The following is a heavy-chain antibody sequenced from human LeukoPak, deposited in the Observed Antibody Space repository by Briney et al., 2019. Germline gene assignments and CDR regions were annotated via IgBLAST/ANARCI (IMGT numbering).Heavy chain of an antibody. J-gene: IGHJ6*03. Sequence: GGSLRLSCAASGFTFDDYGMSWVRQAPGKGLEWVSGINWNGGSTGYADSVKGRFTISRDNAKNSLYLQMNSLRAEDTALYYCARGTLRLVFYYYMDVWGKGTTVTVSS. CDR3: ARGTLRLVFYYYMDV. CDR1: GFTFDDYG. D-gene: IGHD1-14*01. CDR2: INWNGGST. V-gene: IGHV3-20*04.